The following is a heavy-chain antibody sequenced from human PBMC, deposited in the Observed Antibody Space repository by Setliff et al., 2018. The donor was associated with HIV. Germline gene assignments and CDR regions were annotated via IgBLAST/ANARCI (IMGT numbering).Heavy chain of an antibody. CDR2: VYYSGST. CDR1: GASSIYF. CDR3: ARLAREEYCRGRTCYPNWFDP. Sequence: LSLTCTVSGASSIYFWGWIRQPPGKGLEWIGSVYYSGSTYYNPSLKSRVTISMDTSKNQFSLKLSSVTAADTAVYYCARLAREEYCRGRTCYPNWFDPWGPGTPVTVSS. J-gene: IGHJ5*02. V-gene: IGHV4-39*07. D-gene: IGHD2-15*01.